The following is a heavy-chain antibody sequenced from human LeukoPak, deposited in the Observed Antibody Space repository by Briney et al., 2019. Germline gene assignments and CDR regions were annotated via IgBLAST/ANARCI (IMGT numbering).Heavy chain of an antibody. J-gene: IGHJ4*02. V-gene: IGHV1-2*02. Sequence: ASLKVSCKTFGYTFSGYYIHWVRQAPGQGLEWMEWIDPNSGAANYEKRFQGRVTMTRDIAINTVYLEVRSDDTAVYYCARGEQWLVRYWGQGTLVIVSS. CDR2: IDPNSGAA. CDR3: ARGEQWLVRY. CDR1: GYTFSGYY. D-gene: IGHD6-19*01.